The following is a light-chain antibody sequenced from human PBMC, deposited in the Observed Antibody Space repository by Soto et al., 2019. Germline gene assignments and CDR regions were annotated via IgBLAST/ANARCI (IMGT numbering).Light chain of an antibody. CDR1: QTVSSY. V-gene: IGKV3-11*01. J-gene: IGKJ2*01. CDR2: DAT. CDR3: QQRYNWPPYT. Sequence: EIVLTQSPATLSLSPGERATLSCRASQTVSSYVAWYQQKPGQAPRLVIYDATNRATGIPDRFSGSGSGTDFTLTISSLDPEDFAVYYCQQRYNWPPYTFGQGTKLEIK.